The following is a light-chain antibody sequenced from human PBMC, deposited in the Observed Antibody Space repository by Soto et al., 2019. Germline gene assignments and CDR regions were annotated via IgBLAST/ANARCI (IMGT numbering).Light chain of an antibody. V-gene: IGLV1-40*01. Sequence: QSVLTQPPSVSGAPGQRVTISCTGSSSNIGAGYDVHWYQQLPGTVPKLLIHGNSNRPSGVPNRFSGSKSGTSASLAITGLQAEDGADYYCQSYDSSLSGYVFGPGTKLTVL. CDR3: QSYDSSLSGYV. CDR2: GNS. CDR1: SSNIGAGYD. J-gene: IGLJ1*01.